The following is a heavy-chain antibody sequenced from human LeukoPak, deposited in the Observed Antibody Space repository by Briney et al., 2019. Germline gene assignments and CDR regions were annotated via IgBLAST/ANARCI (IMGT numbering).Heavy chain of an antibody. D-gene: IGHD2-15*01. CDR2: IQQDGNEK. J-gene: IGHJ4*02. CDR1: GFTFSTYW. Sequence: PGGSLRLSCAASGFTFSTYWMSWVRQAPGKGLGWVANIQQDGNEKYYVDSVKGRFTISRDNAKNSLYLQMNSLRAEDTAVYYCARGDKFSGDYWGQGTLVTVSS. V-gene: IGHV3-7*04. CDR3: ARGDKFSGDY.